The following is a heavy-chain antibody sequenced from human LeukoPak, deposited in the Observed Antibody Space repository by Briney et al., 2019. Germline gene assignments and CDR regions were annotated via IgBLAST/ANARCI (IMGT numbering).Heavy chain of an antibody. D-gene: IGHD4-17*01. V-gene: IGHV4-38-2*02. CDR2: IYLSGST. J-gene: IGHJ4*02. CDR3: ARETTVTYDN. CDR1: GYSISSGYF. Sequence: PETLSLTCTVSGYSISSGYFWGWIRQSPGKGLEWIGNIYLSGSTEYNPSLKSRVTISVDTSKNQFSLKLSSVTAADTAVYYCARETTVTYDNWGQGTLVTVSS.